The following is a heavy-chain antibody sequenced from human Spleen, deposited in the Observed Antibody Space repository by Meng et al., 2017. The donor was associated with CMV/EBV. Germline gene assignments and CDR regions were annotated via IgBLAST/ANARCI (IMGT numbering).Heavy chain of an antibody. D-gene: IGHD2-2*01. CDR2: INPNNGGT. Sequence: IHWVRQAPGQGLEWMGWINPNNGGTNYAQKFQGRVTMTRDTSISTAYMELSSLRSDDTAVYYCATSGRLEEFCSSINCRATAKNWFDPWGQGTLVTVSS. V-gene: IGHV1-2*02. J-gene: IGHJ5*02. CDR3: ATSGRLEEFCSSINCRATAKNWFDP.